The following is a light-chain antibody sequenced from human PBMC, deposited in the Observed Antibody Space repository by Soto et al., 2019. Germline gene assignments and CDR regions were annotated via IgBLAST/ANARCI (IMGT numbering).Light chain of an antibody. CDR1: SSDVGGYNY. Sequence: QSALTQPASVSGSPGQSITISFTGTSSDVGGYNYVSWYQLHPGKAPKLMISEVTNRPSGVSSRFSGSKSGNTASLTISGLQADDEADYYCSSYTSNSNPYVFGTGTKVTVL. CDR2: EVT. V-gene: IGLV2-14*01. CDR3: SSYTSNSNPYV. J-gene: IGLJ1*01.